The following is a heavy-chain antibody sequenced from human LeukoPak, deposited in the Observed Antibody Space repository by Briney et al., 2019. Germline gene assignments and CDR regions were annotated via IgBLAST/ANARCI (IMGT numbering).Heavy chain of an antibody. V-gene: IGHV4-59*08. Sequence: SETLSLTCAVYGGSFSGYYWSWIRQPPGKGLEWIGYIYYSGSTNYNPSLKSRVTISVDTSKNQFSLKLSSVTAADTAVYYCARPYYDSSGYYHDAFDIWGQGTMVTVSS. CDR1: GGSFSGYY. CDR2: IYYSGST. J-gene: IGHJ3*02. CDR3: ARPYYDSSGYYHDAFDI. D-gene: IGHD3-22*01.